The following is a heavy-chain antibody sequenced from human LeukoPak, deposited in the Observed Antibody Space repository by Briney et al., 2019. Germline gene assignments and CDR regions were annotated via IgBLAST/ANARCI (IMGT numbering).Heavy chain of an antibody. CDR2: IRYDGSNK. V-gene: IGHV3-30*02. D-gene: IGHD1-7*01. Sequence: GGSLRLSCAASGFTFSNYGMHWVRQAPGKGLEWVAFIRYDGSNKYYADSVKGRFTISRDNSKNTLYLQMNSLRAEDTAVYYCAKDRGYNWNYARPFDYWGQGTLVTVSS. CDR1: GFTFSNYG. CDR3: AKDRGYNWNYARPFDY. J-gene: IGHJ4*02.